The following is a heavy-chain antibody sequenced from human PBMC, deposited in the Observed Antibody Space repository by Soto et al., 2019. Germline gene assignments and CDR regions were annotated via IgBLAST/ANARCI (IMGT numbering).Heavy chain of an antibody. D-gene: IGHD6-13*01. CDR3: ARDEGSSWYNWFDP. V-gene: IGHV3-7*01. CDR1: GFTFSSYW. J-gene: IGHJ5*02. Sequence: PGGSLRLSCAASGFTFSSYWMSWVRQAPGKGLEWVANIKQDGSEKYYVDSVKGRFTISRDNAKNSLYLQMNSLRAEGTAVYYCARDEGSSWYNWFDPWGQGTLVTVSS. CDR2: IKQDGSEK.